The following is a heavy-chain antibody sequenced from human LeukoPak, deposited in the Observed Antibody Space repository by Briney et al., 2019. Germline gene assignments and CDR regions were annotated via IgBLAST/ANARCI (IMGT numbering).Heavy chain of an antibody. D-gene: IGHD6-13*01. CDR1: GFTFSSYS. CDR2: ISSSTNYI. V-gene: IGHV3-21*01. Sequence: GRSLRLSCASSGFTFSSYSMNWVRQAPGKGLEWVSSISSSTNYIYYADSVKGRFTISRGNAKNSLYLQMDSLRAEDTAVYYCARDGYSTSWLAFDIWGQGTMVTVSS. CDR3: ARDGYSTSWLAFDI. J-gene: IGHJ3*02.